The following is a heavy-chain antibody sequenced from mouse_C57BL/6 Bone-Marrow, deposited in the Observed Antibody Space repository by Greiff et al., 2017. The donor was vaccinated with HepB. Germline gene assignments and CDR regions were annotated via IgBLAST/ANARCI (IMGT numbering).Heavy chain of an antibody. D-gene: IGHD4-1*01. Sequence: EVKLVDSGGGLVQSGRSLRLSCATSGFTFSDFYMEWVRQAPGKGLEWIAASRNKANDYTTEYSAYVKGRFIVSRDTSQSILYLQMNALRAEDTAIYYCARDAWDGYAMDYWGQGTSVTVSS. V-gene: IGHV7-1*01. CDR3: ARDAWDGYAMDY. J-gene: IGHJ4*01. CDR2: SRNKANDYTT. CDR1: GFTFSDFY.